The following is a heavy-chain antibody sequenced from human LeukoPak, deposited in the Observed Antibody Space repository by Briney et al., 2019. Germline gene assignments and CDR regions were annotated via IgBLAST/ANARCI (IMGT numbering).Heavy chain of an antibody. V-gene: IGHV4-34*01. J-gene: IGHJ1*01. D-gene: IGHD3-22*01. CDR2: INHSGTT. CDR1: AVSFSDYY. CDR3: VYSSGYQQL. Sequence: SETLSLTCAVYAVSFSDYYSSWFRQPPGKGLEWIGEINHSGTTNYNPSLKSRATISVNPSKNQFSLRLNSLPAAATAVYYCVYSSGYQQLWGQGNLVTVS.